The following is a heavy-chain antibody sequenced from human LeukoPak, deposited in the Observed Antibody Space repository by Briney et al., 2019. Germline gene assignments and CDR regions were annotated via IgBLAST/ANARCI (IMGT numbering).Heavy chain of an antibody. CDR3: AREGAGSYGFRYIDV. Sequence: SETLSLTCTVSNGSMISYYWSWLRQPPGKGLEWMGYIYYGGSTNYNPSLKSRVTILVDTSKNQFSLKLSSVTAANTDVYYCAREGAGSYGFRYIDVWGKGTTVTVSS. V-gene: IGHV4-59*01. D-gene: IGHD5-18*01. CDR2: IYYGGST. J-gene: IGHJ6*03. CDR1: NGSMISYY.